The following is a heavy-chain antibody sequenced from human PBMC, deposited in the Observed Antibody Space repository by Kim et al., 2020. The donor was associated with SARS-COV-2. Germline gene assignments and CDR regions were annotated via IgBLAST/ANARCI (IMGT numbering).Heavy chain of an antibody. J-gene: IGHJ2*01. Sequence: GGSLRLSCVASGFSVSSNDLSWVRQAPGKGLEWVSVIYKGGYAYYADSVKGRFTMSRDTSRNMVYLQMDALRADDTAEYFCSRGALGNRGNFFGAFDLWG. V-gene: IGHV3-53*01. CDR2: IYKGGYA. D-gene: IGHD3-10*01. CDR1: GFSVSSND. CDR3: SRGALGNRGNFFGAFDL.